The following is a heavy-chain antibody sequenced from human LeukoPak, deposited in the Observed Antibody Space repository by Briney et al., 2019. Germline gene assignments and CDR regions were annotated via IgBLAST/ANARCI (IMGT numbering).Heavy chain of an antibody. CDR3: ARDRRGVMNYFDY. CDR1: GYTFAGYY. D-gene: IGHD3-16*01. J-gene: IGHJ4*02. Sequence: ASVKVSCKASGYTFAGYYMHWVRQAPGQGLEWMGRINPNSGGTNYAQKFQGRVTMTRDTSISTAYMELSRLRSDDTAVYYCARDRRGVMNYFDYWGQGTPVTVSS. V-gene: IGHV1-2*06. CDR2: INPNSGGT.